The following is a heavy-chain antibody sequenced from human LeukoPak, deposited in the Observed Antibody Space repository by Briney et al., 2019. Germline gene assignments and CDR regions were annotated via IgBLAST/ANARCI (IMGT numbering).Heavy chain of an antibody. V-gene: IGHV1-24*01. J-gene: IGHJ4*02. CDR1: GYTLTELS. CDR2: FDPEDGET. D-gene: IGHD3-22*01. CDR3: ARVDYYDSSTDY. Sequence: ASVKVSCKVSGYTLTELSMHWVRQAPGKGLEWMGGFDPEDGETIYAQKFQGRVTMTRDMSTSTVYMELSSLRSEDTAVYYCARVDYYDSSTDYWGQGTLVTVSS.